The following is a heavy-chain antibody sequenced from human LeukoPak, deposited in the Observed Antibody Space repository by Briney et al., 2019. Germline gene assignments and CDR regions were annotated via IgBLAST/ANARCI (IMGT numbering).Heavy chain of an antibody. CDR2: ISGSSST. Sequence: PGGSLRLSCAASGFTFSDYYMSWIRQAPGKGLEWLSYISGSSSTVYADSVKGRFTISRDNAKNSLCLQMNSLRADDTAVYYCASTYNYDTSGYSRLGYYFYGVDAWGQGTTVTVSS. D-gene: IGHD3-22*01. CDR3: ASTYNYDTSGYSRLGYYFYGVDA. V-gene: IGHV3-11*03. J-gene: IGHJ6*02. CDR1: GFTFSDYY.